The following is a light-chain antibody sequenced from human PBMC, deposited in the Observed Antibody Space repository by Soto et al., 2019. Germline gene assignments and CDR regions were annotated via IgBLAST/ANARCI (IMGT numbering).Light chain of an antibody. CDR2: GAS. CDR3: HQYSSSTKT. J-gene: IGKJ1*01. Sequence: EIVLTQSPGTLSLSPGERATLSCRASQSVSSTYLAWYQQRPGQAPRLLIYGASSRATGIPDRFSGSGSGTDFTLTISRLEPGDFAVYYCHQYSSSTKTFGQGTKVDIK. V-gene: IGKV3-20*01. CDR1: QSVSSTY.